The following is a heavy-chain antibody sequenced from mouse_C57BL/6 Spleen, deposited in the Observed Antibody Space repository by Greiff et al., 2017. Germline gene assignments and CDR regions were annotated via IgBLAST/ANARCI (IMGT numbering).Heavy chain of an antibody. CDR2: IDPSDSYT. V-gene: IGHV1-50*01. CDR1: GYTFTSYW. J-gene: IGHJ1*03. CDR3: ATGTTVVAHWYFDV. D-gene: IGHD1-1*01. Sequence: QVQLQQPGAELVKPGASVKLSCKASGYTFTSYWMQWVKQRPGQGLEWIGEIDPSDSYTNYTPKFKGKATLTVDTCSSTAYMQLRSLTSEDAAVYYSATGTTVVAHWYFDVWGTGTTVTVSS.